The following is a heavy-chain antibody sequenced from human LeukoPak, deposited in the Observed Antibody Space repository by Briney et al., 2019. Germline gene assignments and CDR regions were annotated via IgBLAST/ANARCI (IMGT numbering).Heavy chain of an antibody. J-gene: IGHJ4*02. D-gene: IGHD2-2*01. CDR3: AQLSSWGRPDN. CDR2: IYTTGST. V-gene: IGHV4-4*07. CDR1: GGSNSSHY. Sequence: SETLSLTFTVSGGSNSSHYWNWIRQPAGKGLEWIGRIYTTGSTNYNPSLKGRVTMSVDTSQTRFSLNLSSVTAADTAVYYCAQLSSWGRPDNWGQGTLVTVSS.